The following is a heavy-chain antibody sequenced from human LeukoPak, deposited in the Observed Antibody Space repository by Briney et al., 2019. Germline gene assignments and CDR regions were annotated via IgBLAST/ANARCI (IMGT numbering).Heavy chain of an antibody. J-gene: IGHJ5*02. CDR1: GGSISSSSYH. Sequence: SSETLTLTCTVSGGSISSSSYHWGWIRQPPGKGLEWIGTIYYSGSTYYSPSLKSRVTISVDRSKNQFSLKLSSVTAADTAVYYCARGIAVAGTSGCGWFDPWGQGTLVTVSS. CDR2: IYYSGST. D-gene: IGHD6-19*01. V-gene: IGHV4-39*07. CDR3: ARGIAVAGTSGCGWFDP.